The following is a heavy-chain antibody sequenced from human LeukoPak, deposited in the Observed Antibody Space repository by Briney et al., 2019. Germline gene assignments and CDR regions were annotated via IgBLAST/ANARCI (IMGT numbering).Heavy chain of an antibody. D-gene: IGHD3-3*01. V-gene: IGHV3-9*01. CDR3: AKDSLRFLEWTYDAFDI. CDR2: ISWNSGRI. CDR1: GFTFDDYA. Sequence: GGSLRLSCAASGFTFDDYAMHWVRQAPGKGLEWVSGISWNSGRIGYADSVKGRFTISRDNAKNSLYLQMNSLRAEDTALYYCAKDSLRFLEWTYDAFDIWGQGTMVTVSS. J-gene: IGHJ3*02.